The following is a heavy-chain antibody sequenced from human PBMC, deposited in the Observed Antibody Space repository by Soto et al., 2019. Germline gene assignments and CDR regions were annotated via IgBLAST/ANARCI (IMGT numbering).Heavy chain of an antibody. CDR2: IYYIGST. V-gene: IGHV4-39*01. D-gene: IGHD2-2*01. Sequence: SSETLSLTCTVSSASISSSSYTWGWIRQPPGKGLVWFWCIYYIGSTYYNPSLNSRVTVSVDTSKNQFFLKVTSVTAADTAVYYCARLHGYCISSSCHGHYAMDVWGQGTTVTVSS. J-gene: IGHJ6*02. CDR1: SASISSSSYT. CDR3: ARLHGYCISSSCHGHYAMDV.